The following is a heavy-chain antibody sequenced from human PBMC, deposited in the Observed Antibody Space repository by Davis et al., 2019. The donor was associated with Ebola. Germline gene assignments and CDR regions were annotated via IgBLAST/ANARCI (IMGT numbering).Heavy chain of an antibody. D-gene: IGHD6-6*01. Sequence: ASVKVSCKTSGYTFTNHAIHWVRQAPGQRLDWMGWITAGSGNTKYSEKFQDRVTMTRDTAASTAYMELSSLRPEDTAVYYCARVAYSSSSIVSDAFYFDSWGQGTLVTVS. V-gene: IGHV1-3*01. J-gene: IGHJ4*02. CDR2: ITAGSGNT. CDR1: GYTFTNHA. CDR3: ARVAYSSSSIVSDAFYFDS.